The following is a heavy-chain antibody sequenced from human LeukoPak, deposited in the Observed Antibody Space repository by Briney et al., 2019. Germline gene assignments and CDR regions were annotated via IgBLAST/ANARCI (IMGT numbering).Heavy chain of an antibody. D-gene: IGHD2-8*02. CDR1: GFTFSDNY. V-gene: IGHV3-11*01. Sequence: GGSLRLSCAASGFTFSDNYMGWIRQAPGKGLEWVSYISSSGTTIYYADSVKGRFTISRDNAKNSLYLQVNSLRVEDTAIYYCATYRQVLLPFESWGQGTLVTVSS. J-gene: IGHJ4*02. CDR3: ATYRQVLLPFES. CDR2: ISSSGTTI.